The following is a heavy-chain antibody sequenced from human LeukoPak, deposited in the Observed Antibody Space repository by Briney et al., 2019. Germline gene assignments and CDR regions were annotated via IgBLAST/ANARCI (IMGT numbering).Heavy chain of an antibody. CDR2: ISYDGSNK. CDR1: GFTFSSYG. Sequence: GRSLRLSCAASGFTFSSYGMHWVRQAPGKGLEWVAVISYDGSNKYYADSVKGRFTISRDNSKNTLYLQMNSLRAEDTAVYYCAKSGRIVFGGVHADYWGQGTLVTVSS. V-gene: IGHV3-30*18. CDR3: AKSGRIVFGGVHADY. D-gene: IGHD3-16*01. J-gene: IGHJ4*01.